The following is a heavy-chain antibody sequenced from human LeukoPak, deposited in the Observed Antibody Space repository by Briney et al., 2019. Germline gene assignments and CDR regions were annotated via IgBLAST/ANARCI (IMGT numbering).Heavy chain of an antibody. CDR1: GGSISSGGYY. V-gene: IGHV4-31*03. J-gene: IGHJ4*02. CDR3: ATGGFGELDFDY. Sequence: SETLSLTCTVSGGSISSGGYYWSWIRQHPGQGLEWIGYIYYSGSTYYNPSLKSRVTISVDTSKNQFSLKLSSVTAADTAVYYCATGGFGELDFDYWGQGTLVTVSS. CDR2: IYYSGST. D-gene: IGHD3-10*01.